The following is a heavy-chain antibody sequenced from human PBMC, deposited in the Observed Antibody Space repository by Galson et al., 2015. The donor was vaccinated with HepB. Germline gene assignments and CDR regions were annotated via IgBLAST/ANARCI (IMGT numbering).Heavy chain of an antibody. CDR3: ARDTDILTGYYYFDY. CDR2: ISSSSSYI. J-gene: IGHJ4*02. V-gene: IGHV3-21*01. Sequence: LRLSCAASGFTFSSYSMNWVRQAPGKGLEWVSSISSSSSYIYYADSVKGRFTISRDNAKNSLYLQMNSLRAEDTAVYYCARDTDILTGYYYFDYWGQGTLVTVSS. CDR1: GFTFSSYS. D-gene: IGHD3-9*01.